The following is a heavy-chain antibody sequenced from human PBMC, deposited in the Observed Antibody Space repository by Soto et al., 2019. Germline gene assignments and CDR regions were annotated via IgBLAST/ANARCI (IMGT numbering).Heavy chain of an antibody. Sequence: VGSLILSCAASGFTFRSHGMHWVRQAPGKGLEWVTLISYDGSDKYYADSVKGRFTISRDNSKNMLYLQMNSLGADDTAVYYCAKDFGINWYYFDYWGQGTLVTVSS. J-gene: IGHJ4*02. CDR3: AKDFGINWYYFDY. V-gene: IGHV3-30*18. CDR2: ISYDGSDK. CDR1: GFTFRSHG. D-gene: IGHD1-1*01.